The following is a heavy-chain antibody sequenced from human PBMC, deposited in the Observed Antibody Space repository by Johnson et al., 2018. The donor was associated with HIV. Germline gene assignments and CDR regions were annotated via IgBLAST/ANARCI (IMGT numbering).Heavy chain of an antibody. Sequence: QVQLVESGGGLVQPGGPLRLSCAASGFTFSSYAMHWVRQAPGKGLEWVAVISYDGSNKDYADSVKGRFTISRDNPRNTLYLQMNSLRAEDTAVYYCASLSSSGAFDIWGQGTMVTVSS. V-gene: IGHV3-30*04. CDR3: ASLSSSGAFDI. CDR2: ISYDGSNK. J-gene: IGHJ3*02. CDR1: GFTFSSYA. D-gene: IGHD6-6*01.